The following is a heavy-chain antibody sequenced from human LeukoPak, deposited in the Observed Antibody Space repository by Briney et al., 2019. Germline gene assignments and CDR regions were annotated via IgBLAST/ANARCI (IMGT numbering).Heavy chain of an antibody. V-gene: IGHV1-46*01. Sequence: ASVKVSCKASGYTFTSYYMHWVRQAPGQGLEWMGIINPSGGSTSYAQKFQGRVTMTRDTSTSTVYMELSSLRSEDTAVYYCARGIGGDGYSAARYWYFDLWGRGTLVTVSS. CDR2: INPSGGST. D-gene: IGHD5-24*01. CDR1: GYTFTSYY. J-gene: IGHJ2*01. CDR3: ARGIGGDGYSAARYWYFDL.